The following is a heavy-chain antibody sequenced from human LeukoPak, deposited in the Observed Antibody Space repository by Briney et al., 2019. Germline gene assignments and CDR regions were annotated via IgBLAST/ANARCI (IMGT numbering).Heavy chain of an antibody. CDR2: MNPNSGNT. D-gene: IGHD1-26*01. Sequence: ASVKVSCKASGYTFTAYYIHWVRQAPGQGLEWMGWMNPNSGNTGYAQKFQGRVTMTRNTSISTAYMELSSLRSEATAVYYCARGHTTYDAFDIWGQGTMVTVSS. V-gene: IGHV1-8*02. CDR3: ARGHTTYDAFDI. CDR1: GYTFTAYY. J-gene: IGHJ3*02.